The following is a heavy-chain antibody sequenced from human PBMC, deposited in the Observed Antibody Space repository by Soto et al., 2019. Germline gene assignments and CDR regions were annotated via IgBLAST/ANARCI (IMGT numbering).Heavy chain of an antibody. V-gene: IGHV1-46*01. Sequence: ASVKVSCKASGYTFTSYYMQWVRQAPGQGLEWMGIINPSGGSTTYAQKFQGRVTMTRDTSTSTVYMELSSLRSEDTAVYYCARAAYDTSGYHESPFDYWGQGTLVTV. D-gene: IGHD3-22*01. CDR2: INPSGGST. J-gene: IGHJ4*02. CDR1: GYTFTSYY. CDR3: ARAAYDTSGYHESPFDY.